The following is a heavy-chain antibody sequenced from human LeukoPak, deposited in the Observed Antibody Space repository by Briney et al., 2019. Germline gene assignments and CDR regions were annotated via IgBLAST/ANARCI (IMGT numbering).Heavy chain of an antibody. CDR3: ARHDRAGMNIDY. J-gene: IGHJ4*02. D-gene: IGHD3-22*01. CDR1: GYSFTTYW. CDR2: IYPADSDT. Sequence: GESLKISCKGSGYSFTTYWIGWVRQMPGKGLDWMGIIYPADSDTRYRQSFQGHVTISADKSISTAYLQWNSLKASDTAIYYCARHDRAGMNIDYWGQGTLVTVSS. V-gene: IGHV5-51*01.